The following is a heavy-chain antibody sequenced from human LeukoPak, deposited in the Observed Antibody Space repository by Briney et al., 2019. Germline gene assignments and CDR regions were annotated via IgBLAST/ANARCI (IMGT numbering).Heavy chain of an antibody. J-gene: IGHJ4*02. V-gene: IGHV4-39*07. Sequence: PSETLSLTCTVSGGSISSSSYYWGWIRPPPGKGLEWIGSIYYSGSTYYNPSLKSRVTISVDTSKNQFSLKLSSVTAADTAVYYCARLHTYSGYFDYWGQGTLVTVSS. D-gene: IGHD1-26*01. CDR1: GGSISSSSYY. CDR3: ARLHTYSGYFDY. CDR2: IYYSGST.